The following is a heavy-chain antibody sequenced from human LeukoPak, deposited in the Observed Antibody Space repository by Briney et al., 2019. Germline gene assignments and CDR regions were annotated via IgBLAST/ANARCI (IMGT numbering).Heavy chain of an antibody. CDR2: IYSNGST. D-gene: IGHD3-10*01. J-gene: IGHJ6*03. CDR1: DGSIRSHY. CDR3: VRDASETVRAVILYYIDV. Sequence: SETLSLTCTVSDGSIRSHYWSWIRQPAGKGVGWIGRIYSNGSTNYNPSLKSRVTISLDKSKNQFSLKLTSVTAADTAVFYCVRDASETVRAVILYYIDVWGKGTTVTVSS. V-gene: IGHV4-4*07.